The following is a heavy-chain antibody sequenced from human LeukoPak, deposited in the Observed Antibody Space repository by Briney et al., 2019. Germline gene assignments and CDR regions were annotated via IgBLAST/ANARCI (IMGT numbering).Heavy chain of an antibody. J-gene: IGHJ4*02. CDR3: ARVWGIAAAGGEIEY. D-gene: IGHD6-13*01. V-gene: IGHV3-48*02. CDR2: ISSSSSTI. CDR1: GFTFSSYS. Sequence: GGSLRLSCAASGFTFSSYSMNWVRQAPGKGLEWVSYISSSSSTIYYADPVKGRFTISRDNAKNSLYLQMNSLRDEDTAVYYCARVWGIAAAGGEIEYWGQGTLVTVSS.